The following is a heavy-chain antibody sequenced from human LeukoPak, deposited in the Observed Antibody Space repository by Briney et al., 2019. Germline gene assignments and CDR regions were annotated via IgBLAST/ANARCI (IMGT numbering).Heavy chain of an antibody. CDR2: ISAYNGNT. J-gene: IGHJ4*02. V-gene: IGHV1-18*01. CDR3: ARDLEQWLAGSWGFFDY. D-gene: IGHD6-19*01. CDR1: GYTFTSYG. Sequence: ASVKVSCKASGYTFTSYGISWARQAPGQGLEWMGWISAYNGNTNYAQKLQGRVTMTTDTSTSTAYMELRSLRSDDTAVYYCARDLEQWLAGSWGFFDYWGQGTLVTVSS.